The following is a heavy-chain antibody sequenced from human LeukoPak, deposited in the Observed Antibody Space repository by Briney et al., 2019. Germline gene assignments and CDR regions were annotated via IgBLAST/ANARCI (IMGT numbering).Heavy chain of an antibody. Sequence: GGSLRLSCAASGFTFSSYSMNWVRQAPGKGLEWVSSISSSSSYIYYADSVKGRFTISRDNAKNSLYLQMNSLRAEDTAVYYCARDPMYLKTPGDAFDIWGQGAMVTVSS. V-gene: IGHV3-21*01. CDR1: GFTFSSYS. CDR3: ARDPMYLKTPGDAFDI. CDR2: ISSSSSYI. J-gene: IGHJ3*02. D-gene: IGHD2-8*01.